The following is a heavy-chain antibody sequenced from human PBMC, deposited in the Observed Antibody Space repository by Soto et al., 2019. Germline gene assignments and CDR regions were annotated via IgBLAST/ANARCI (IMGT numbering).Heavy chain of an antibody. V-gene: IGHV1-46*02. CDR1: GYTFNTYY. CDR3: ARGGHIAVVTASFDN. J-gene: IGHJ4*02. D-gene: IGHD2-21*02. CDR2: IHPSGGGT. Sequence: QVQLVQSGAEVRKPGASVKVSCKPSGYTFNTYYLHWLRQAPGQALEWMGVIHPSGGGTTYAQKFPGRVTVTRDTPTTTVFMELSSLRSDATAVYYCARGGHIAVVTASFDNWGQGTLVTVSS.